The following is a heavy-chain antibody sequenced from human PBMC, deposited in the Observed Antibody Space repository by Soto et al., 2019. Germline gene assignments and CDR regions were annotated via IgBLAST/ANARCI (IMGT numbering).Heavy chain of an antibody. D-gene: IGHD3-16*01. CDR3: VRPLPWGRNYGMDV. CDR1: GLSVRHNY. V-gene: IGHV3-53*01. CDR2: IYNDGTT. J-gene: IGHJ6*02. Sequence: EVQLVESGGGLIQHGGSLRLSCTASGLSVRHNYMSWVPQPPGVGLEGVSVIYNDGTTYYADSVKGRFTISRDTSKNTLSLQTDSLRAEDTAVYYCVRPLPWGRNYGMDVWGQGTTVTVSS.